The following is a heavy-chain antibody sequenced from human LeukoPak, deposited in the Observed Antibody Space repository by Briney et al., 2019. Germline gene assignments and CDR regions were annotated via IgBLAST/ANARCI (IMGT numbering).Heavy chain of an antibody. Sequence: SETLSLTCTVSGGSISSYYWSWIRQPPGKGLEWIGYIYYSGSTNYNPSLKSRVTISLDTSKNQFSLKLSSVTAADTAVYYCARGSGSYGSDYYYGMDVWGQGTTVTVSS. V-gene: IGHV4-59*08. D-gene: IGHD1-26*01. CDR2: IYYSGST. CDR3: ARGSGSYGSDYYYGMDV. J-gene: IGHJ6*02. CDR1: GGSISSYY.